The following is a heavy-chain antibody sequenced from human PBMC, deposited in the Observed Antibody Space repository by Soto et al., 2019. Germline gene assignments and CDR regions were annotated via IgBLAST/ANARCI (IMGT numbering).Heavy chain of an antibody. J-gene: IGHJ4*02. Sequence: PGGSLRLSCTASGFTFNAFWMTWVRQAPGQGLEWLANINQDGSEKYFGDSVKGRFAISRDNAKNSVFLQMNSLRAEDTALYFCARTIWFGELNDYWGQGTPVTVSS. CDR1: GFTFNAFW. CDR2: INQDGSEK. D-gene: IGHD3-10*01. V-gene: IGHV3-7*03. CDR3: ARTIWFGELNDY.